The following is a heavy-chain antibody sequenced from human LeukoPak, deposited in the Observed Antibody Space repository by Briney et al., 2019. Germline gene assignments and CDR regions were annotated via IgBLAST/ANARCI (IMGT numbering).Heavy chain of an antibody. J-gene: IGHJ5*02. V-gene: IGHV1-69*05. CDR1: GGTFSSYA. D-gene: IGHD3-3*01. CDR3: ARRGLRSPTFDP. CDR2: IIPIFGTA. Sequence: SVKVSCKASGGTFSSYAISWVRQAPGQGLEWMGGIIPIFGTANYAQKFQGRVTITTDESTSTAYMELSSLRSEDTAVYYCARRGLRSPTFDPWGQGTLVTVSS.